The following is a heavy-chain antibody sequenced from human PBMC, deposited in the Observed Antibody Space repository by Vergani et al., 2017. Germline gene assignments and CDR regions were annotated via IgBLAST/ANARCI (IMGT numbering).Heavy chain of an antibody. Sequence: QVQLVESGGGVVQPGRSLRLSCAASGFTFNQYGMHWVRQAPGKGLEWVAVTWYDGNNKQYADSVKGRFTISRDNSKSTMYLQMNSLRDEDTGVYYCARDWRLLYNRFDPGGKGTLAPSPQ. CDR2: TWYDGNNK. D-gene: IGHD1-14*01. J-gene: IGHJ5*02. CDR3: ARDWRLLYNRFDP. V-gene: IGHV3-33*01. CDR1: GFTFNQYG.